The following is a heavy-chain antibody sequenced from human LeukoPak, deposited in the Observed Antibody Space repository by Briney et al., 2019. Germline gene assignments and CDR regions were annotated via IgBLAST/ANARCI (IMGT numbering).Heavy chain of an antibody. D-gene: IGHD1-1*01. CDR2: ISSSSSYI. V-gene: IGHV3-21*01. Sequence: GGSLRLSCAASGFTFSSYSMNWVRQAPGKGLEWVSSISSSSSYIYYADSVKGRFTISRDNAKNSLYLQMNSLRAEDTAVYYCATYTNWVAGDVWGQGTTVSVSS. CDR1: GFTFSSYS. CDR3: ATYTNWVAGDV. J-gene: IGHJ6*02.